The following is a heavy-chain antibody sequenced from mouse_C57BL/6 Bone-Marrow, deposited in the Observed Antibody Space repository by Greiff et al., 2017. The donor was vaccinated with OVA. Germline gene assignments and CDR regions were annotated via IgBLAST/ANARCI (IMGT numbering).Heavy chain of an antibody. Sequence: QVQLQQPGAELVRPGTSVKLSCKASGYTFTSYWMHWVKQRPGQGLEWIGVIDPSGGYTNYTHTFKGKATFTVDTSSSTAYMQLSSLTSEDYAVYYCARYHTISTYYYDLDDTGIGTPVTASS. V-gene: IGHV1-59*01. CDR2: IDPSGGYT. J-gene: IGHJ4*01. D-gene: IGHD5-1*01. CDR1: GYTFTSYW. CDR3: ARYHTISTYYYDLDD.